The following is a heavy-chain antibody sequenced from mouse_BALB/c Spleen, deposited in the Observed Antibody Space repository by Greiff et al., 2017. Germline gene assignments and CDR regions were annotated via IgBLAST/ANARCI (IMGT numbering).Heavy chain of an antibody. CDR3: ARSGKYYYAMDY. CDR1: GYAFSSSW. CDR2: IYPGDGDT. V-gene: IGHV1-82*01. D-gene: IGHD1-3*01. Sequence: QFQLQQSGPELVKPGASVKISCKASGYAFSSSWMNWVKQRPGQGLEWIGRIYPGDGDTNYNGKFKGKATLTADKSSSTAYMQLSSLTSVDSAVYFCARSGKYYYAMDYWGQGTSVTVSS. J-gene: IGHJ4*01.